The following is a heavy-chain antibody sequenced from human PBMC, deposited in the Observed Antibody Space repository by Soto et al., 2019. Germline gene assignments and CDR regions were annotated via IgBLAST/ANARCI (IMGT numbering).Heavy chain of an antibody. CDR1: GYTFTNYD. J-gene: IGHJ4*02. V-gene: IGHV1-8*01. D-gene: IGHD1-26*01. CDR2: MNPDSANT. Sequence: QVQLVQSGAEVKQPGASVKVSCRASGYTFTNYDISWVRQASGQGLEWMGWMNPDSANTGYAQKFRGRVTMTRDTSINTAYMELNSLTSEDTAVYYCARAIRDQLLSDYWGQGTLITVSS. CDR3: ARAIRDQLLSDY.